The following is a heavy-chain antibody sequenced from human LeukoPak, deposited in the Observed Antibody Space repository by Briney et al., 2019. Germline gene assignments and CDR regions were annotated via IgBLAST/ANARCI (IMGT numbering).Heavy chain of an antibody. D-gene: IGHD5-18*01. V-gene: IGHV3-30*02. J-gene: IGHJ3*02. CDR2: IRYDGSNK. Sequence: GGSLRLSCAASGFTFSSYGMHWVRQAPGKGLEWVAFIRYDGSNKYYADSVKGRFTISRDNSKNTLYLQMNSLRAEDTAVYYCAKDGGGYSPVIGAFDIWGQGTMVTVSS. CDR1: GFTFSSYG. CDR3: AKDGGGYSPVIGAFDI.